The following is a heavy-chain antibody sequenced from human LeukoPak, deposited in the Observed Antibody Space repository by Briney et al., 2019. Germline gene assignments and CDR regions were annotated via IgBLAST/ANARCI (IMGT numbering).Heavy chain of an antibody. V-gene: IGHV3-7*01. CDR1: GFTFSSYW. CDR3: ARDPVYYDFWSGYYVCYFDY. CDR2: IKQDGSEK. D-gene: IGHD3-3*01. Sequence: GGSLRLSCAASGFTFSSYWMSWVRQAPGKGLEWVANIKQDGSEKYYVDSVKGRFTISRDNAKNSLYLQMNSLRAEDTAVYYCARDPVYYDFWSGYYVCYFDYWGQGTLVTVSS. J-gene: IGHJ4*02.